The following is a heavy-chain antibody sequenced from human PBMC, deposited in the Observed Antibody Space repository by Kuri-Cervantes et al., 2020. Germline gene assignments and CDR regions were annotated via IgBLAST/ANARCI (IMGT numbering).Heavy chain of an antibody. CDR3: TTDLLWWLVQGLAFDY. CDR2: ISYDGSNK. D-gene: IGHD6-19*01. J-gene: IGHJ4*02. Sequence: GGSLRLSCAASGFTFSSYAMHWVRQAPGKGLEWVAVISYDGSNKYYADSVKGRFTISRDNSKNTLYLQMNSLRAEDTAVYYCTTDLLWWLVQGLAFDYWGQGTLVTVSS. CDR1: GFTFSSYA. V-gene: IGHV3-30-3*01.